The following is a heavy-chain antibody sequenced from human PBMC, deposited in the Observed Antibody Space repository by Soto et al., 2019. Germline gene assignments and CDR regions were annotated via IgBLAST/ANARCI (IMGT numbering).Heavy chain of an antibody. V-gene: IGHV1-46*01. CDR1: GYTFTSYY. CDR2: INPGGGRT. CDR3: ARGPSCGGDCSLFAY. J-gene: IGHJ4*02. Sequence: ASVKVSCKASGYTFTSYYIHWVRQAPGQGLEWVAMINPGGGRTKNAQMFQGRVTLTRDTSAGTVDMELSSLTSDDTAVYYCARGPSCGGDCSLFAYWGQGPLVTSPQ. D-gene: IGHD2-21*02.